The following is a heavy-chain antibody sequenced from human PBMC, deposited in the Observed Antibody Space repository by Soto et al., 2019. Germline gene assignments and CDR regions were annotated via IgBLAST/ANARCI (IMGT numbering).Heavy chain of an antibody. Sequence: GGSLRLSCAASGFTLSSYGMHWVRQAPGKGLEWVAVIWYDGSNKYYADSVKGRFTISRDNSKNTLYLQMNSLRAEDTAVYYCARQAYSSRWSDLDYSGQGTLVTVSS. J-gene: IGHJ4*02. D-gene: IGHD6-13*01. CDR1: GFTLSSYG. CDR2: IWYDGSNK. V-gene: IGHV3-33*01. CDR3: ARQAYSSRWSDLDY.